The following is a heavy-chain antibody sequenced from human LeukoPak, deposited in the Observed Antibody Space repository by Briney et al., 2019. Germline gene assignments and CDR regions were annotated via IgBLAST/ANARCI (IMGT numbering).Heavy chain of an antibody. CDR3: ARDSTSAYCGGDCPFYLGSSMDV. J-gene: IGHJ6*02. V-gene: IGHV1-69*01. CDR2: IIPIFGTA. D-gene: IGHD2-21*02. Sequence: SVKVSCKASGGTFSSYAISWVRQAPRQGLEWMGGIIPIFGTANYAQKFQGRVTITADESTSTAYMELSSLRSEDTAVYYCARDSTSAYCGGDCPFYLGSSMDVWGQGTTVTVSS. CDR1: GGTFSSYA.